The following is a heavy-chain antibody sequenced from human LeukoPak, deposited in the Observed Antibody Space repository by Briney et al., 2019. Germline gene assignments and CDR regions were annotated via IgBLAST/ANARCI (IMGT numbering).Heavy chain of an antibody. CDR3: AKDRYRRNNYYYYMDV. Sequence: GGSLRLSCAASGFTFDDYAMHWVRQAPGKGLEWVSLISWDGGSTYYADSVKGRFTISRDNSKNSLYLQMNSLRAEDTALYYCAKDRYRRNNYYYYMDVWGKGTTVTVSS. V-gene: IGHV3-43D*03. CDR1: GFTFDDYA. D-gene: IGHD1-1*01. CDR2: ISWDGGST. J-gene: IGHJ6*03.